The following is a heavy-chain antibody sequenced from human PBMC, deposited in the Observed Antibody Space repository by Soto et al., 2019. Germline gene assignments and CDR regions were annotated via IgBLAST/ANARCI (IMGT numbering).Heavy chain of an antibody. Sequence: ASVKVSCKASGYSFTGYYIHWLRQAPGQGLEWMGWIYPNSGDTKSAQKFQGRLTLTRDTSITTAYMELSSLRSDDTAIYYCASLQTSGWYGVHWGRGXLVTVSS. CDR2: IYPNSGDT. CDR3: ASLQTSGWYGVH. CDR1: GYSFTGYY. D-gene: IGHD6-19*01. V-gene: IGHV1-2*02. J-gene: IGHJ4*02.